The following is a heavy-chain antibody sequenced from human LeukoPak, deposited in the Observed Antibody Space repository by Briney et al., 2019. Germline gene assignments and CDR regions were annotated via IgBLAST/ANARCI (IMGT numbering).Heavy chain of an antibody. Sequence: ASVKVSCKSSGYTFIGYYMHWVRQAPGQGLEWMGWINPKSGGTNYAQKFQGRVTMTRDTSISTAYMELSRLKSDDTAVYFCAREGGLTGYYDIFDTWGQGTMVIVSS. CDR1: GYTFIGYY. J-gene: IGHJ3*02. CDR3: AREGGLTGYYDIFDT. V-gene: IGHV1-2*02. D-gene: IGHD3-9*01. CDR2: INPKSGGT.